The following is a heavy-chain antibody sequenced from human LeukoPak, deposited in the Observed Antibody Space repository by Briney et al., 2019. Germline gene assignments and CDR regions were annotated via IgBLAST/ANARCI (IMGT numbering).Heavy chain of an antibody. V-gene: IGHV3-48*01. D-gene: IGHD3-3*01. CDR1: GFTFSSYS. CDR2: ISSSSTI. CDR3: ASTGEGPYDFWSGYPNDAFDI. Sequence: GGSLRLSCAASGFTFSSYSMNWVRQAPGKGLEWVSYISSSSTIYYADSVKGRFTISRDNAKNSLYLQMNSLRAEDTAVHYCASTGEGPYDFWSGYPNDAFDIWGQGTMVTVSS. J-gene: IGHJ3*02.